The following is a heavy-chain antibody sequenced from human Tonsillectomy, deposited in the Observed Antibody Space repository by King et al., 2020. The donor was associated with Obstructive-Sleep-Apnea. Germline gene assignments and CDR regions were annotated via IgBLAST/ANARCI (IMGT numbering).Heavy chain of an antibody. D-gene: IGHD2-2*01. CDR1: GFTFSSYA. CDR3: ASPYCSGTSCYLYFYGMDV. Sequence: VQLVESGGGVVQPGRSLRLSCAASGFTFSSYAMHWVRQAPGKGLEWVAVISSDGSHKYYADSVKGRFTCSRDNSKNTLYLQMNSLRAEDTAGYYCASPYCSGTSCYLYFYGMDVWGQGTTVTVSS. J-gene: IGHJ6*02. V-gene: IGHV3-30*04. CDR2: ISSDGSHK.